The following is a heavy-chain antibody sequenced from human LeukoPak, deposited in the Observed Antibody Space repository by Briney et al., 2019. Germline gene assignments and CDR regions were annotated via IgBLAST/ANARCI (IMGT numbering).Heavy chain of an antibody. CDR2: ISYDGSNK. D-gene: IGHD6-19*01. Sequence: GTSLRLSCAASGFTFSSYGMHWVRQAPGKGLEWVAVISYDGSNKYYADSVKGRFTISRDNSKNTLYLQMNSLRAEDTAVYYCAKDGGSSGPFFDYWGQGTLVTVSS. CDR1: GFTFSSYG. J-gene: IGHJ4*02. CDR3: AKDGGSSGPFFDY. V-gene: IGHV3-30*18.